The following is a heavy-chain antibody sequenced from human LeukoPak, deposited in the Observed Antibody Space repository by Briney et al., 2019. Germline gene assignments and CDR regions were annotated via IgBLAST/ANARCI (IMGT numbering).Heavy chain of an antibody. V-gene: IGHV6-1*01. CDR2: TYDRSKWYN. Sequence: SQTLSLTCAISGDSVSSAAWNWIRQSPSRGLEWLGRTYDRSKWYNDYAVSVKSRITINPDTSKNQFSLQLNSVTPEDTAVYYCARGGIGYCTSSSSYFDYWGQGTLVTVSS. CDR3: ARGGIGYCTSSSSYFDY. J-gene: IGHJ4*02. D-gene: IGHD2-2*01. CDR1: GDSVSSAA.